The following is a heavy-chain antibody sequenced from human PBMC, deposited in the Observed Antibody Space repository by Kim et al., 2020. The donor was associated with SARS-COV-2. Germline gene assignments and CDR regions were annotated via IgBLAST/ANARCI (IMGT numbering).Heavy chain of an antibody. Sequence: KVSCKASGGTFSSYAISWVRQAPGQGLEWMGGIIPIFGTANYAQKFQGRVTITADESTSTAYMELSSLRSEDTAVYYCARDRASFRQQLRVGAFDIWGQGTMVTISS. V-gene: IGHV1-69*01. D-gene: IGHD6-13*01. CDR2: IIPIFGTA. CDR3: ARDRASFRQQLRVGAFDI. CDR1: GGTFSSYA. J-gene: IGHJ3*02.